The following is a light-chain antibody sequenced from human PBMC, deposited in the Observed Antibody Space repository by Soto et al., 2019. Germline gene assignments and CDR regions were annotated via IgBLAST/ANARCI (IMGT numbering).Light chain of an antibody. CDR3: QSYDSSLSGFYV. Sequence: QSVLTQPPSVSGAPGQRVTISCTGSSSNIGAGYDLHWYQKLPGTAPKLLIYGNSNRPSGVPDRFSGSKSGTSASLAITGLQAEDEADYYCQSYDSSLSGFYVFGTGTKVTVL. V-gene: IGLV1-40*01. J-gene: IGLJ1*01. CDR2: GNS. CDR1: SSNIGAGYD.